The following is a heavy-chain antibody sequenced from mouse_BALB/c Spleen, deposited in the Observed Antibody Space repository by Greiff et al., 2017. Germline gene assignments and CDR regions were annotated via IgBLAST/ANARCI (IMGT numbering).Heavy chain of an antibody. CDR1: GYTFTSYW. CDR3: ARDGSSFSGY. CDR2: INPSTGYT. D-gene: IGHD1-1*01. V-gene: IGHV1-7*01. Sequence: VQLQQSGAELAKPGASVKMSCKASGYTFTSYWMHWVKQRPGQGLEWIGYINPSTGYTEYNQKFKDKATLTADKSSSTAYMQLSSLTSEDSAVYYCARDGSSFSGYWGQGTTLTVSS. J-gene: IGHJ2*01.